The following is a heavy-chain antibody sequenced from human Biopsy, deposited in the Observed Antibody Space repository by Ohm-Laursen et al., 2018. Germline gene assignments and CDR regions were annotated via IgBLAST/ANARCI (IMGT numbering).Heavy chain of an antibody. CDR3: AADSENCGGDCYIY. Sequence: ASVKVSCKVSGDRFTEFSIHWVRQAPGKGLEWMGGFVPEEGQRTYAQKFQGRLTMTEDTSADTAYMELRGLRSEDAAVYYCAADSENCGGDCYIYWGQGTQVTVSS. V-gene: IGHV1-24*01. J-gene: IGHJ4*02. D-gene: IGHD2-21*02. CDR1: GDRFTEFS. CDR2: FVPEEGQR.